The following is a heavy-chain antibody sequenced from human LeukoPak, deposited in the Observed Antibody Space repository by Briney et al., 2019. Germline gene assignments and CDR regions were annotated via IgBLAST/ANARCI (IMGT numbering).Heavy chain of an antibody. CDR3: ARVHLLSGFDFWSGSLTYFDN. Sequence: PSETLSLTCTLSGGSISRGVYYWTCIRQPPGKGLEWIGYIYYSGRTHYHPSLKSRLTVSVDTSKNQFSLKLTSVTAADTAVYYCARVHLLSGFDFWSGSLTYFDNWGQGTLVTVSS. CDR2: IYYSGRT. CDR1: GGSISRGVYY. J-gene: IGHJ4*02. V-gene: IGHV4-31*03. D-gene: IGHD3-3*01.